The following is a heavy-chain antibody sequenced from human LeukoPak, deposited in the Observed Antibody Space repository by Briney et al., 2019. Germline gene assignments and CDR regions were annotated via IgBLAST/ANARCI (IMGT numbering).Heavy chain of an antibody. D-gene: IGHD4-17*01. V-gene: IGHV3-48*01. J-gene: IGHJ4*02. CDR1: GFAFSSYS. CDR3: ARDRLHYGEYEKTLDY. Sequence: GGSLRLSCAASGFAFSSYSMTWVRQAPGKGLEWVSYITFTSSTIHYADSVKGRFTISRDNAKSSLYLQMNSLRADDTAVYYCARDRLHYGEYEKTLDYWGQGTLVTVSS. CDR2: ITFTSSTI.